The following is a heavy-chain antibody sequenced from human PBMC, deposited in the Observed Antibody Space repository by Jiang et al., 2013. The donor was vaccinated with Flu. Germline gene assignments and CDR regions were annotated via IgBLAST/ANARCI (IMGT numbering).Heavy chain of an antibody. D-gene: IGHD3-3*01. Sequence: GAEVKKPGSSVKVSCKASGGTFSSYTISWVRQAPGQGLEWMGRIIPILGIANYAQKFQGRVTITADKSTSTAYMELSSLRSEDTAVYYCASFRGGYYTEIDYWGQGTLVTVSS. CDR1: GGTFSSYT. CDR2: IIPILGIA. V-gene: IGHV1-69*02. CDR3: ASFRGGYYTEIDY. J-gene: IGHJ4*02.